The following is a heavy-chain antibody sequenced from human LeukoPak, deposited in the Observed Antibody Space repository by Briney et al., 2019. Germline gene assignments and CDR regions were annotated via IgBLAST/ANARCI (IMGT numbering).Heavy chain of an antibody. CDR2: INPNSGGT. CDR3: ARGPFLRFLEWLANWFDP. D-gene: IGHD3-3*01. CDR1: GYTFTGYY. Sequence: ASVKVSCKASGYTFTGYYMHWVRQAPGQGLEWMGWINPNSGGTNYAQKFQGRVTMTRDTSISTAYMELSRLRSDDTAVYYCARGPFLRFLEWLANWFDPWGQGTLVTVSS. J-gene: IGHJ5*02. V-gene: IGHV1-2*02.